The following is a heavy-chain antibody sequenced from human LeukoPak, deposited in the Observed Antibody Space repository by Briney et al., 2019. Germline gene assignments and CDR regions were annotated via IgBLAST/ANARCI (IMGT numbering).Heavy chain of an antibody. J-gene: IGHJ4*02. CDR1: GDSISSGSYY. D-gene: IGHD3-10*01. Sequence: PSEPLSLTCTVSGDSISSGSYYWTWIRQSAGKGLEWIGRFHTSGSANYSPSLKSRVTISVDTSKNQFSLRLNSVTAADTAVYYCAREAFYYASGRTQEPNTYYFDYWGQGTLVTVSS. V-gene: IGHV4-61*02. CDR3: AREAFYYASGRTQEPNTYYFDY. CDR2: FHTSGSA.